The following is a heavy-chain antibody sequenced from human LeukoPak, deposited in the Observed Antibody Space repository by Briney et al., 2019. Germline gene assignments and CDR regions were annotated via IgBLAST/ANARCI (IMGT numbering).Heavy chain of an antibody. V-gene: IGHV3-21*01. D-gene: IGHD5-18*01. CDR2: ITSRSHDK. J-gene: IGHJ4*02. CDR1: GFTFSNYN. CDR3: ARDGDGYSYEHFDY. Sequence: GGSLRLSCAASGFTFSNYNMNWVRQAPGKGLEWVSSITSRSHDKYYADSVKGRFTVSRDNAKNSLYLQMNSLRADDTAVYYCARDGDGYSYEHFDYWGQGTLVTVSS.